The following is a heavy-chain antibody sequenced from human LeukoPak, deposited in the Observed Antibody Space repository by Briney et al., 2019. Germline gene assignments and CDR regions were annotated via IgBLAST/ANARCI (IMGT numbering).Heavy chain of an antibody. J-gene: IGHJ4*02. CDR3: ARRDCTTGVCYMDY. V-gene: IGHV3-74*01. CDR2: INTDGSST. Sequence: PGGSLRLSCAASGFTFYNYWMHWVRQAPGKGLVWVSRINTDGSSTSYADSVKGRFTISRDNAKNALYLQMNSLRAEDTAVYYCARRDCTTGVCYMDYWGQGTLVTVSS. CDR1: GFTFYNYW. D-gene: IGHD2-8*01.